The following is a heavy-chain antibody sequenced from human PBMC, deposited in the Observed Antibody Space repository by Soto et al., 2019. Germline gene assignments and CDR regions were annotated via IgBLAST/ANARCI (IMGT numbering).Heavy chain of an antibody. Sequence: PGGSLRLSCAASGFAFSGSAMHWVRQASGKGLEWVGRIRSKANSYATAYAASVKGRFTISRDDSKNTAYLQMNSLKTEDTAVYYCTRPINYYGSGTVWFDPWGQGTLVTVSS. CDR2: IRSKANSYAT. D-gene: IGHD3-10*01. V-gene: IGHV3-73*01. J-gene: IGHJ5*02. CDR1: GFAFSGSA. CDR3: TRPINYYGSGTVWFDP.